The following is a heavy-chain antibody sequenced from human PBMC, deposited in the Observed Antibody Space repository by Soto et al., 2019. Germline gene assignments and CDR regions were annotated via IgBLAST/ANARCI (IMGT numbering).Heavy chain of an antibody. Sequence: QVQLQESGPGLVKPSQTLSLTCTVSGGSISSGGYYWSWIRQHPGKGLEWIGYIYYSGSTYYNPSLKSRVTISVDTSKNQFSLKLSSVTAADTAVYYCAREERRAGSGSYRWFDPWGQGTLVTVSS. D-gene: IGHD3-10*01. V-gene: IGHV4-31*03. J-gene: IGHJ5*02. CDR3: AREERRAGSGSYRWFDP. CDR2: IYYSGST. CDR1: GGSISSGGYY.